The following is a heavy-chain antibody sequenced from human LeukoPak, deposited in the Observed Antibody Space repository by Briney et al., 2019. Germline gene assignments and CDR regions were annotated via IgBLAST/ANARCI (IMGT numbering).Heavy chain of an antibody. Sequence: SVKVSXKASGGTLSSYAISWVRQAPGQGLEWMGGIIPIFGTANYAQKFQGRVTITADESTSTAYMELSSLRSEDTAVYYCARDKMAYYYYYMDVWGKGTTVTVSS. CDR2: IIPIFGTA. J-gene: IGHJ6*03. D-gene: IGHD5-24*01. CDR3: ARDKMAYYYYYMDV. CDR1: GGTLSSYA. V-gene: IGHV1-69*13.